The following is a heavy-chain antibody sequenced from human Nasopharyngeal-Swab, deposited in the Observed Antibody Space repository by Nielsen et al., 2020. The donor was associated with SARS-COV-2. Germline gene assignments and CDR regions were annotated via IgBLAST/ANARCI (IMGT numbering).Heavy chain of an antibody. CDR3: AREICTRITCFDYGMDV. Sequence: VRQMPGKGLVWGGSVKQDGSEKYSVDSVRGRFTISRDNTKNSVYLQMNNLRAEDTAVYYCAREICTRITCFDYGMDVWGQGTTVTVSS. CDR2: VKQDGSEK. V-gene: IGHV3-7*01. D-gene: IGHD2-2*01. J-gene: IGHJ6*02.